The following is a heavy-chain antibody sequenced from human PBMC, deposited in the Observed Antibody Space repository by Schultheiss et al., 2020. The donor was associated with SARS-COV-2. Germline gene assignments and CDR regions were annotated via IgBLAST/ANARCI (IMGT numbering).Heavy chain of an antibody. CDR3: ARVLLEWLNYYYYGMDV. J-gene: IGHJ6*02. V-gene: IGHV3-15*01. CDR1: GFTFSDYY. Sequence: GGSLRLSCAASGFTFSDYYMSWIRQAPGKGLEWVGRIKSKTDGGTTDYAAPVKGRFTISRDDSKNTLYLQMNSLRAEDTAVYYCARVLLEWLNYYYYGMDVWGQGTTVTVSS. D-gene: IGHD3-3*01. CDR2: IKSKTDGGTT.